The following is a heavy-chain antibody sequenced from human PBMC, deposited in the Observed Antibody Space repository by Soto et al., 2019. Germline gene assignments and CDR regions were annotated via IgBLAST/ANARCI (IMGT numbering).Heavy chain of an antibody. J-gene: IGHJ6*02. CDR1: GYSIASYY. CDR2: FSYSGTT. Sequence: SETLSVTCSLYGYSIASYYWNWIRQPPGKGLEWIGYFSYSGTTNYNPSLKSRITISADTSKNQFFLKLSSVTAADTAVYYCGRHLFSDVWGQGTTVT. CDR3: GRHLFSDV. V-gene: IGHV4-59*08. D-gene: IGHD2-21*01.